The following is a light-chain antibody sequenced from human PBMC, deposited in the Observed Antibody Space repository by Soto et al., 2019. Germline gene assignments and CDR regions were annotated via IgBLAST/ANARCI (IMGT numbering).Light chain of an antibody. CDR1: SSDVGGYNY. V-gene: IGLV2-11*01. Sequence: QSALTQPRSVSGSPGQSVTVSCTGTSSDVGGYNYVTWYQQHPGKAPKLMISDVNKRPSGVPDRFSGSKSGNTASLTISGPQADDEATYYCCSFAGSIFVFGTGTKLTVL. CDR2: DVN. J-gene: IGLJ1*01. CDR3: CSFAGSIFV.